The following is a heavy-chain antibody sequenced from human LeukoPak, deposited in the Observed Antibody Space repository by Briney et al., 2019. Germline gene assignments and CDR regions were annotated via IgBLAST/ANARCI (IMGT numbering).Heavy chain of an antibody. Sequence: GGSLRLSCAASGFTFSSYNMNWIRQAPGKGLGWVSYISTSSRNIQYAHSVKGRFTISRDNAKNSVYLQMNSLRDEDTAVYYCARSGDYGDYTAYWGQGTLVTVSS. CDR3: ARSGDYGDYTAY. J-gene: IGHJ4*02. V-gene: IGHV3-48*02. CDR1: GFTFSSYN. D-gene: IGHD4-17*01. CDR2: ISTSSRNI.